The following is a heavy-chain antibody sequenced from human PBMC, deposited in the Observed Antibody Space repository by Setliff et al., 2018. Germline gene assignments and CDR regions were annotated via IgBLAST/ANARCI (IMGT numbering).Heavy chain of an antibody. CDR3: ARAGLPYAADV. Sequence: GGSLRLSCAASGFTFSTYWMTWIRQAPGKGLEWVANIKGDGSEKYYVDSVEGRFAISRDNAKNSLYLQMNSLRAEDTAVYYCARAGLPYAADVWGQGTKVTV. D-gene: IGHD2-21*02. J-gene: IGHJ3*01. V-gene: IGHV3-7*01. CDR2: IKGDGSEK. CDR1: GFTFSTYW.